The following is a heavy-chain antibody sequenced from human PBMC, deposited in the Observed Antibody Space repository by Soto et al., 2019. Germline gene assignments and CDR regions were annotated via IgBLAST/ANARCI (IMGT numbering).Heavy chain of an antibody. CDR3: ARGRYCSGGSCYGPWYYYGMDV. V-gene: IGHV1-69*13. J-gene: IGHJ6*02. Sequence: SVKVSCKASGGTFSSYAISWVRQAPGQGLEWMGGIIPIFGTANYAQKFQGRVTITADESTSTAYMELSSLRSEDTAVYYCARGRYCSGGSCYGPWYYYGMDVWGQGTTVTVSS. D-gene: IGHD2-15*01. CDR1: GGTFSSYA. CDR2: IIPIFGTA.